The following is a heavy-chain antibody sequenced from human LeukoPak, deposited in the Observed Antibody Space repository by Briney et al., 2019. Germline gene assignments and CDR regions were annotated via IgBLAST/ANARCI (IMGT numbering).Heavy chain of an antibody. J-gene: IGHJ6*03. CDR2: IYTSGST. V-gene: IGHV4-61*02. CDR3: ARAAEPYYYYYYMDV. D-gene: IGHD1-14*01. Sequence: PSQTLSLTCTVSGDSISSGSYYWSWIRQPAGKGLEWIGRIYTSGSTNYNPSLKSRVTMSVDTSKNQFSLKLSSVTAADTAVYYCARAAEPYYYYYYMDVWGKGTTVTISS. CDR1: GDSISSGSYY.